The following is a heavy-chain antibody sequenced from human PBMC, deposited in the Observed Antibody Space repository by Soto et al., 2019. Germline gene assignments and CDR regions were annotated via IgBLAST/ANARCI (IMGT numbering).Heavy chain of an antibody. CDR3: ARSLDY. V-gene: IGHV3-7*01. Sequence: EVQLVESGGGSVQPGGSLRLSCTVSGFPFSDFLMSWVRQAPGKGLEWVATIEEDGSETYYVDSVKGRFTVSRDNTKGSLYLQMNSLSAEDTAVYYCARSLDYWGQGTLVTVSS. J-gene: IGHJ4*02. CDR1: GFPFSDFL. CDR2: IEEDGSET.